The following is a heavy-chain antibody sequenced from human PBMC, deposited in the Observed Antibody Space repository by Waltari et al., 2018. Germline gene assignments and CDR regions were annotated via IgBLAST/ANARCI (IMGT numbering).Heavy chain of an antibody. D-gene: IGHD3-10*01. Sequence: QLQLQESGPGLVKPSETLSLTCTVSGGSISSSSYYWGWIRQPPGKGLEWIGSIYYSGSTYYNPSLKSRVTISVDTSKNQFSLKLSSVTAADTAVYYCARGRPGGWFGEMWVYWGQGTLVTVSS. CDR3: ARGRPGGWFGEMWVY. CDR1: GGSISSSSYY. CDR2: IYYSGST. J-gene: IGHJ4*02. V-gene: IGHV4-39*01.